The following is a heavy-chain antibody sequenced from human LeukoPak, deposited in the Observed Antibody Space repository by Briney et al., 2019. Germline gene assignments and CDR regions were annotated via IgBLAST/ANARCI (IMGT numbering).Heavy chain of an antibody. J-gene: IGHJ4*02. CDR2: KYHSGST. Sequence: SETLSLTCAVSGYSISSGYYWGWIRQPPGKGLEWIASKYHSGSTYYNLSLKSRVTISVDKSKNQFSLKLSSLTAADTAVYYCARDGSTGYFDYWGQGTLVTVSS. V-gene: IGHV4-38-2*02. CDR1: GYSISSGYY. D-gene: IGHD1-14*01. CDR3: ARDGSTGYFDY.